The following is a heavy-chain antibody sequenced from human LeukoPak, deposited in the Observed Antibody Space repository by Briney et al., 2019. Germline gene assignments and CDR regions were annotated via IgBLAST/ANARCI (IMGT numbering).Heavy chain of an antibody. CDR2: IKQDGSEK. Sequence: GGSLRLSCAASGFTFNSYWMSWVRQAPGKGLEWVANIKQDGSEKYYVDSLKGRFTISRDNAKNSLYLQMNSLRAEDMAVYYCARDRATLRVWGQGTTVIVSS. V-gene: IGHV3-7*01. J-gene: IGHJ6*02. CDR1: GFTFNSYW. CDR3: ARDRATLRV.